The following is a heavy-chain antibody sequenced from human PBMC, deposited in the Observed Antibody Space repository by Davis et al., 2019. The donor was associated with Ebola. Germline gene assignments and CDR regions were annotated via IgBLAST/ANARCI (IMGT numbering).Heavy chain of an antibody. Sequence: MPGGSLRLSCTVSGGSISSSSYYWSWIRQPPGKGLEWIGYIYSSGNTNSNPSLKSRVTISVDTSKNQFSLKLSSVTAADTAVYFCAGAGYSSGWNFASWGQGTLVTVSS. CDR3: AGAGYSSGWNFAS. D-gene: IGHD6-19*01. CDR1: GGSISSSSYY. J-gene: IGHJ4*02. V-gene: IGHV4-61*01. CDR2: IYSSGNT.